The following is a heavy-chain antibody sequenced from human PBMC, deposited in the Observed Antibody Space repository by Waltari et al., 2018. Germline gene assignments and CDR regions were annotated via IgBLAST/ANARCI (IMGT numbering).Heavy chain of an antibody. CDR3: TSRRSYHFYK. CDR1: GFTFSTLG. V-gene: IGHV3-23*01. Sequence: EVQLLESGGGFVQPGGSLRLSCAASGFTFSTLGMSWVRQAPGKGLEWVSTIVSSGDVTFYADSLKGRFTISRVNSRNMLYLHLNSLRADDTAVYFCTSRRSYHFYKWGQGTLVTVSP. J-gene: IGHJ4*02. D-gene: IGHD3-10*01. CDR2: IVSSGDVT.